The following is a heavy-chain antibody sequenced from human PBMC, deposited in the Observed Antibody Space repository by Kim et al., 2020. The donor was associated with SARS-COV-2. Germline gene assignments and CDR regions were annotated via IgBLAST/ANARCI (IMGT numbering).Heavy chain of an antibody. CDR3: ARERQGTTVVKTAPDAFDI. V-gene: IGHV4-59*13. Sequence: SETLSLTCTVSGGSISSYYWSWIRQPPGKGLEWIGYIYYSGSTNYNPSLKSRVTISVDTSKNQFSLKLSSVTAADTAVYYCARERQGTTVVKTAPDAFDIWGQGTMVTVSS. J-gene: IGHJ3*02. CDR1: GGSISSYY. CDR2: IYYSGST. D-gene: IGHD4-17*01.